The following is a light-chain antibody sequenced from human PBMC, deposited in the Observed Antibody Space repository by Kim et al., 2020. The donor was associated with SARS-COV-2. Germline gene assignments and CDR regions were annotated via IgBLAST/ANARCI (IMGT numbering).Light chain of an antibody. V-gene: IGKV1-5*01. CDR1: QSINIL. CDR2: DAS. J-gene: IGKJ1*01. CDR3: QEYKSDSWT. Sequence: GDRVTITCRASQSINILLAWYQQKPGKAPNLLIYDASILESGVPSRFSGSGSGTQFTLTISSLQPDDFATYYCQEYKSDSWTFGQGTKVDIK.